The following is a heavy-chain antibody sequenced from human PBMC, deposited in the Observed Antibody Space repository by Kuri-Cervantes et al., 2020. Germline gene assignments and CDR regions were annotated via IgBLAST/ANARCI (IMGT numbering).Heavy chain of an antibody. Sequence: GGSLRLSCAASGFTFTRYWMTWFRQAPGKGLEWVAVIWYDGSNKYYADSVKGRFTISRDNSKNTLYLQMNSLRAEDTAVYYCAKDAGTWGQGTLVTVSS. D-gene: IGHD6-13*01. V-gene: IGHV3-30*02. CDR2: IWYDGSNK. CDR1: GFTFTRYW. J-gene: IGHJ5*02. CDR3: AKDAGT.